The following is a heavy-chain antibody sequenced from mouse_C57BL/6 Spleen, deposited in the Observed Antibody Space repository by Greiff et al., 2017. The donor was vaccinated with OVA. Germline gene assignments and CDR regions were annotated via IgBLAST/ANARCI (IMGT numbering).Heavy chain of an antibody. V-gene: IGHV1-61*01. Sequence: QVQLQQPGAELVRPGSSVKLSCKASGYTFTSYWMDWVKQRPGQGLEWIGNIYPSDSETHYNQKFKDKATLTVDKSSSTAYMQLSSLTSEDSAVYDCAREYAMDYWGQGTTVTVSS. CDR1: GYTFTSYW. J-gene: IGHJ4*01. CDR3: AREYAMDY. CDR2: IYPSDSET.